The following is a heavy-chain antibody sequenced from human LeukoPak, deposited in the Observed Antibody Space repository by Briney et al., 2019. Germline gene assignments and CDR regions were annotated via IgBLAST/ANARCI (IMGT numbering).Heavy chain of an antibody. CDR2: IWYDGSSK. V-gene: IGHV3-33*06. D-gene: IGHD5-24*01. CDR1: GFTFSSYG. J-gene: IGHJ4*02. Sequence: GGSLRLSCAASGFTFSSYGMHWVRQAPGKGLEWVAVIWYDGSSKYYADSVKGRFTISRDNSKNTLYLQMNSLRAEDTAVYYCAKEGWLQFLDYWGQGTLVTVSS. CDR3: AKEGWLQFLDY.